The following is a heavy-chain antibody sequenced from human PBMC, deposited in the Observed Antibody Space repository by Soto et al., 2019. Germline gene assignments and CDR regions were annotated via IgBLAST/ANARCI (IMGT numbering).Heavy chain of an antibody. CDR1: GYTFTNYY. CDR3: ARVAITIFGVVTDFDY. Sequence: ASVKVSCKASGYTFTNYYMHWVRQAPGQGLEWMGMINPSVGSTSYAQKFQGRVTMTRDTSTSTVYMELSSLRSDDTAVYYCARVAITIFGVVTDFDYWGQGTLVTVSS. J-gene: IGHJ4*02. D-gene: IGHD3-3*01. CDR2: INPSVGST. V-gene: IGHV1-46*01.